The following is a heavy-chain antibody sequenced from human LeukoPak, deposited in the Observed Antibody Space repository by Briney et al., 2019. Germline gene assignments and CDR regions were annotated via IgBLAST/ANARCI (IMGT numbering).Heavy chain of an antibody. D-gene: IGHD3-10*01. J-gene: IGHJ3*02. CDR2: IYYSGST. Sequence: SQTLSLTCTVSGGSISSGDYYWSWIRQPPGKGLVWIGYIYYSGSTYYNPSLKSRVTISVDTSKNQLSLKLSSVTAADTAVYYCARGGSLRFGELLGDIWGQGTVVTVSS. CDR3: ARGGSLRFGELLGDI. V-gene: IGHV4-30-4*01. CDR1: GGSISSGDYY.